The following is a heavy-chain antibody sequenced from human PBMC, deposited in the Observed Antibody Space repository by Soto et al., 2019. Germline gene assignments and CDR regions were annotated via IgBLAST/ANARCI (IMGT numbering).Heavy chain of an antibody. D-gene: IGHD2-21*02. Sequence: GTGPTLVKPTRTVRLTCTFWGFSLSTSGVGVGWIRQPPGKALEWLALIYWDDDKRYSPSLKSRLTITKDTSKNQVVLTMTNMDPVDTATYYCAHSVGDHYQAYPWGQGTLVTVSS. CDR3: AHSVGDHYQAYP. CDR1: GFSLSTSGVG. V-gene: IGHV2-5*02. J-gene: IGHJ5*02. CDR2: IYWDDDK.